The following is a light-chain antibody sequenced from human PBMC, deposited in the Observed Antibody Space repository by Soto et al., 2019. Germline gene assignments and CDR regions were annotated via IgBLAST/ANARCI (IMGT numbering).Light chain of an antibody. CDR2: AAS. V-gene: IGKV3-15*01. CDR1: QSVNTN. J-gene: IGKJ4*01. Sequence: ETVMTQSPATLSVSLGERATLSCRASQSVNTNLAWYQQKPGQAPRLLIYAASIRATGVPARFSGSVSGTDFTLTISSLHLEYFAVYFCQQYKNWTPVTFGGGTKVEIK. CDR3: QQYKNWTPVT.